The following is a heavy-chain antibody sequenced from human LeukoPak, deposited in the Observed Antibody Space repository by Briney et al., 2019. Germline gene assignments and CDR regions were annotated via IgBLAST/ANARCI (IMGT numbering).Heavy chain of an antibody. J-gene: IGHJ4*02. CDR1: GFTFSSYA. V-gene: IGHV3-23*01. CDR3: AKDMAYCSGGSCYSDY. Sequence: GGSLRLSCAASGFTFSSYAMSWVRQAPGKGLEWVSDISGSGGSTYYADSVKGRFTISRDNSKNTLYLQMNSLRAEDTAVYYCAKDMAYCSGGSCYSDYWGQGTLVTVSS. CDR2: ISGSGGST. D-gene: IGHD2-15*01.